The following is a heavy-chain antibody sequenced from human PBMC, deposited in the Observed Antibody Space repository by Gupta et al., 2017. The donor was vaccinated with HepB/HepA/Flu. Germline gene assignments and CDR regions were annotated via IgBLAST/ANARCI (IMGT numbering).Heavy chain of an antibody. V-gene: IGHV1-8*01. CDR2: MNPNSGNT. D-gene: IGHD2-15*01. Sequence: QVQLVQSGAEVKKPGASVKVSCKASGYTFTSYDIHWVRQATGQGLEWMGWMNPNSGNTGFVQKFQGRVTMTRNTSIGTVYMELSSLRSEDTAVYYCARDSCSGGSCYYHYGMDVWGQGTTVTVSS. CDR3: ARDSCSGGSCYYHYGMDV. CDR1: GYTFTSYD. J-gene: IGHJ6*02.